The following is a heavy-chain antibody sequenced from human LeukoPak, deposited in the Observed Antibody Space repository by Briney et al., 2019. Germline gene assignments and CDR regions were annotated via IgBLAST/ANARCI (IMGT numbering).Heavy chain of an antibody. Sequence: SETLSLTCTVSGGSISSYYWGWIRQPPGKCLEWIGYIYFSGSTYYNPSLKSRVTISVDTSKNQFSLQLTSVTAADTAVYYCARRMGYGDYVRWFDPWGQGTLVTVSS. CDR2: IYFSGST. CDR3: ARRMGYGDYVRWFDP. CDR1: GGSISSYY. D-gene: IGHD4-17*01. V-gene: IGHV4-59*04. J-gene: IGHJ5*02.